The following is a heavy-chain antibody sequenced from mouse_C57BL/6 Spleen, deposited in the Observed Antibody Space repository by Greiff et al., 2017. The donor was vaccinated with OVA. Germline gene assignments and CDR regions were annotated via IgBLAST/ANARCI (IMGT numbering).Heavy chain of an antibody. CDR1: GYTFTSYW. V-gene: IGHV1-64*01. J-gene: IGHJ2*01. D-gene: IGHD1-1*01. Sequence: QVQLKQPGAELVKPGASVKLSCKASGYTFTSYWMHWVKQRPGQGLEWIGMIHPNSGSTNYNEKFKSKATLTVDKSSSTAYMQLSSLTSEDSAVYYCARITTVVDYFDYWGQGTTLTVSS. CDR3: ARITTVVDYFDY. CDR2: IHPNSGST.